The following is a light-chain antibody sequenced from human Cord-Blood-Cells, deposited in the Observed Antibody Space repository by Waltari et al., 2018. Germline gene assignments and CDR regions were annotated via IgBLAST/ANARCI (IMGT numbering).Light chain of an antibody. CDR3: QSYDSSLSGWV. CDR1: SSNIGAGYD. Sequence: QSVLTQPPSVSGAPGQRVTISCTGSSSNIGAGYDVHWYQQLPGTAPKLLIYGNSNPPSGGPERFSGAKSCTAASLAITGRQAEDEADYYCQSYDSSLSGWVFGGGTKLTVL. J-gene: IGLJ3*02. V-gene: IGLV1-40*01. CDR2: GNS.